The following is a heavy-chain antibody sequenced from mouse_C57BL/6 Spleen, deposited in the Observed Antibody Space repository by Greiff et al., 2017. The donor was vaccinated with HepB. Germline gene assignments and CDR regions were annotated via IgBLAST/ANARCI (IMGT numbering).Heavy chain of an antibody. Sequence: EVQRVESGGDLVKPGGSLKLSCAASGFTFSSYGMSWVRQTPDKRLEWVATISSGGSYTYYPDSVKGRFTISRDNAKNTLYLQMSSLKSEDTAMYYCARQDYYGSSPSYYAMDYWGQGTSVTVSS. V-gene: IGHV5-6*01. CDR1: GFTFSSYG. CDR3: ARQDYYGSSPSYYAMDY. D-gene: IGHD1-1*01. J-gene: IGHJ4*01. CDR2: ISSGGSYT.